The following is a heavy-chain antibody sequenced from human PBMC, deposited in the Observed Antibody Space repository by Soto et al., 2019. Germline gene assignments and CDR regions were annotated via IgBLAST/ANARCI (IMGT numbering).Heavy chain of an antibody. CDR1: GYTLTSYA. CDR3: ARDYCSGGTCYIYYYYDYMDV. D-gene: IGHD2-15*01. CDR2: INAGNGNT. V-gene: IGHV1-3*01. J-gene: IGHJ6*03. Sequence: GASVKVSCTDSGYTLTSYARHWVRQAPGQRLEWMGWINAGNGNTKYSQKLQGRVTITRDTSASTAYMELSSLRSEDTAVYYCARDYCSGGTCYIYYYYDYMDVWGKGTTVTVSS.